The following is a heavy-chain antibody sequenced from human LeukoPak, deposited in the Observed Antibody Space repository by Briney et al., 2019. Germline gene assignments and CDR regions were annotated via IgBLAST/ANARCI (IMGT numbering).Heavy chain of an antibody. CDR1: GFTFSSNA. Sequence: GGSLRLSCAASGFTFSSNAMSWVRQAPGKGLEWVSSISGSGGGTYYADSVKGRFTISRDNAKNSLYLQMNSLRAEDTAVYYCASADNYGGIDYWGQGTLVTVSS. D-gene: IGHD4/OR15-4a*01. J-gene: IGHJ4*02. CDR2: ISGSGGGT. V-gene: IGHV3-23*01. CDR3: ASADNYGGIDY.